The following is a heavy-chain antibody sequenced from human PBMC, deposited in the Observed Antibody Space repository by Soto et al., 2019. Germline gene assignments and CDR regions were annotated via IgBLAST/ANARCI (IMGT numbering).Heavy chain of an antibody. Sequence: GGSLRLSCAASGFTFSSYSMNWVRQAPGKGLEWVSYISSSSSTIYYADSVKGRFTISRDNSKNTLYLQMNSLRAEDTAVYYCAKYGLAGTKQAFDYWGQGTLVTVSS. CDR1: GFTFSSYS. CDR3: AKYGLAGTKQAFDY. J-gene: IGHJ4*02. CDR2: ISSSSSTI. D-gene: IGHD1-1*01. V-gene: IGHV3-48*01.